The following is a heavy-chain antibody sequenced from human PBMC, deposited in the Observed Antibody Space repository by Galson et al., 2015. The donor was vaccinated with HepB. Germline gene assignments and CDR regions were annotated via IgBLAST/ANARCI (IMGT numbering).Heavy chain of an antibody. CDR3: ARDRLPGMGYYYYYMDV. J-gene: IGHJ6*03. CDR2: ISSSSSTI. Sequence: SLRLSCAASGFTFSSYSMNWVRQAPGKGLEWVSYISSSSSTIYYADSVKGRFTISRDNAKNSLYLQMNSLRDEDTAVYYCARDRLPGMGYYYYYMDVWGKGTTVTVSS. D-gene: IGHD3-10*01. V-gene: IGHV3-48*02. CDR1: GFTFSSYS.